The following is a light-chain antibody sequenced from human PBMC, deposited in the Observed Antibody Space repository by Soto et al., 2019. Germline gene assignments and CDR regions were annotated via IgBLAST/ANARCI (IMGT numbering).Light chain of an antibody. J-gene: IGLJ1*01. CDR3: GTWDSSLSANSV. CDR2: DNN. Sequence: QSVLTQPPSVSAAPGQTVTISCSGSSSNIGNNYVSWYQQLPGTAPKLLIYDNNKRPSGIPDRFSGSKSGTSATLGITGLQTGDEADYYCGTWDSSLSANSVFGTGTKPTVL. CDR1: SSNIGNNY. V-gene: IGLV1-51*01.